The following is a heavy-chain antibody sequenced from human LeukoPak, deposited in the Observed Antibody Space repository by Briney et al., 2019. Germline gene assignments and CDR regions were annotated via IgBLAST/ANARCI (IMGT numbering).Heavy chain of an antibody. CDR1: GFTFSDYY. J-gene: IGHJ4*02. CDR2: ISDSSSYT. D-gene: IGHD3-10*01. CDR3: ARAGRYGFAGYSGDY. Sequence: GGSLRLSCAASGFTFSDYYMSWIRQAPGKGLEWVSYISDSSSYTNYADSVKGRFTIYRDNAKKSLYLQMNSLRAEDTAFYYRARAGRYGFAGYSGDYGGQGTLVTVSS. V-gene: IGHV3-11*05.